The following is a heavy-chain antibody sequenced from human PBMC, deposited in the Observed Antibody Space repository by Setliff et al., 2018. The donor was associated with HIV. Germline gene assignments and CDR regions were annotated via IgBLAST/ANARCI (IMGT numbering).Heavy chain of an antibody. J-gene: IGHJ4*02. V-gene: IGHV3-48*04. Sequence: AGGSLRLSCAASGFSFSTHSMHWVRQAPGKGLEWVAYMTSDSRTIYYADSVTGRFTISRDNAKSSVYLQMNTLRAEDTALYYCATSIEGAFHYWGQGTLVTVSS. CDR1: GFSFSTHS. CDR3: ATSIEGAFHY. D-gene: IGHD1-26*01. CDR2: MTSDSRTI.